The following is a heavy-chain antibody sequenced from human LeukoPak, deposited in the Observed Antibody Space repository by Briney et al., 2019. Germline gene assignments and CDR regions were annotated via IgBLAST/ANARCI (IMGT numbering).Heavy chain of an antibody. V-gene: IGHV1-69-2*01. Sequence: GASVKVSCKASGYTFTDYYMHWVQQAPGKGLEWMGRVDPEDGETIYAEKFQGRVTITADTSTDTAYMELSSLRSEDTAAYYCARAYSRAYFDYWGQGTLVTVSS. CDR1: GYTFTDYY. J-gene: IGHJ4*02. CDR2: VDPEDGET. CDR3: ARAYSRAYFDY. D-gene: IGHD6-13*01.